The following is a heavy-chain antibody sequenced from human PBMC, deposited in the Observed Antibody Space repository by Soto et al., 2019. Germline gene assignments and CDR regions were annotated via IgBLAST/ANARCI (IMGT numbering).Heavy chain of an antibody. D-gene: IGHD6-6*01. CDR2: IFSNDEK. CDR1: VFSLSNARMG. V-gene: IGHV2-26*01. CDR3: ARSYSSSSTGYYYCMDV. J-gene: IGHJ6*02. Sequence: QVTLKESGPVLLKPTETLTLTCTVSVFSLSNARMGVSWIRQPPGKALEWLAHIFSNDEKSYSTSLKSRLTISKDTSKSQVVLTMTNMDPVDTATYYCARSYSSSSTGYYYCMDVWGQGTTVTVSS.